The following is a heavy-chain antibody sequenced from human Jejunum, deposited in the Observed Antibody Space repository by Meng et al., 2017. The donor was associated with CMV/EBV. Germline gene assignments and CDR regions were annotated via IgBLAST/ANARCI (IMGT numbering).Heavy chain of an antibody. CDR2: ISYGGST. V-gene: IGHV4-30-4*01. CDR3: ARDSDYVWGSYRYRYLDY. J-gene: IGHJ4*02. D-gene: IGHD3-16*02. Sequence: ISRGGYYWSWIRQPPGKRLEWIGHISYGGSTYYNPSLKSRLTISVDTSNSQFSLRLSSVTAADTAVYYCARDSDYVWGSYRYRYLDYWGQGTLVTVSS. CDR1: ISRGGYY.